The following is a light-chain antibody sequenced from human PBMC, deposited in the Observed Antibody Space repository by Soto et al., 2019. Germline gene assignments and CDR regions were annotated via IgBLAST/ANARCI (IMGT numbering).Light chain of an antibody. CDR3: QQYSSSLFS. J-gene: IGKJ3*01. CDR2: GAS. CDR1: QSVSSSY. V-gene: IGKV3-20*01. Sequence: EIVLTHSPGTLSLSPGERATLSCRASQSVSSSYLAWYQQKPGQAPRLLIYGASSRATSIPDRFSGSGSGTTFTLIISRLEPEDFAVYFCQQYSSSLFSVGPGTKVVIK.